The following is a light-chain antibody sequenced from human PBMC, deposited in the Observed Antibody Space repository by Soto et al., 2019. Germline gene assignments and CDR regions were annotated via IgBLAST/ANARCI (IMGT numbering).Light chain of an antibody. CDR3: AAWDDSLTGHVV. CDR2: SNN. V-gene: IGLV1-44*01. Sequence: QSVLTQPPSASGTPGQRVTISCSGSNSNIESNTVNWYLQLPGTAPKLLIYSNNQRPTGVPDRFSGSKSGTSASLAISGLQSDDEADYYCAAWDDSLTGHVVFGGGTKLTVL. J-gene: IGLJ2*01. CDR1: NSNIESNT.